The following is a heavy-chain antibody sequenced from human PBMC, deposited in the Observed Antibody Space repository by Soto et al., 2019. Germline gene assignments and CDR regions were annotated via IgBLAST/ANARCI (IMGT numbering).Heavy chain of an antibody. V-gene: IGHV3-23*01. CDR3: AKDAVPGDGVWLMDH. Sequence: GGSLRLSCAASGFTFASYAMTWVRQAPGKGLESVAGLYGNSGGIQYSDSVKGRFTISRDNSKNIVYLQMNSLRVEDTAVYFCAKDAVPGDGVWLMDHWGQGTLVTVSS. D-gene: IGHD4-17*01. J-gene: IGHJ4*02. CDR2: LYGNSGGI. CDR1: GFTFASYA.